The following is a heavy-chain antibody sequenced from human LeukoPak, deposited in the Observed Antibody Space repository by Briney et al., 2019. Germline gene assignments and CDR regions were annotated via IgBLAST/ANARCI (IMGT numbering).Heavy chain of an antibody. J-gene: IGHJ6*02. D-gene: IGHD1-26*01. CDR3: TKGENGMDV. V-gene: IGHV3-21*01. CDR2: ISDSSSYI. Sequence: GGSLRLSCAASGFTFSSYRMNWVRQAPGKRLEWVSSISDSSSYIYHADSVKGRFTISRDNAKNSVYLQMNSLRAEDTATYYCTKGENGMDVWGQGTTVTVSS. CDR1: GFTFSSYR.